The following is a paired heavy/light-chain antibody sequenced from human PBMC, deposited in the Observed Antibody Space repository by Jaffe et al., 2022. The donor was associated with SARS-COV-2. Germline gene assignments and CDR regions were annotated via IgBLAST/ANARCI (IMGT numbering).Light chain of an antibody. Sequence: QSALTQPASVSGSPGQSITISCTGTSSDVGGYNYVSWYQHHPAKVPKLIIYDVANRPSGVSNRFSGSKSGDTASLTISGLQAEDEADYYCSSYTSSSTLVFGGGTKLTVL. CDR1: SSDVGGYNY. CDR3: SSYTSSSTLV. J-gene: IGLJ3*02. CDR2: DVA. V-gene: IGLV2-14*03.
Heavy chain of an antibody. CDR1: GFTFISYA. V-gene: IGHV3-23*01. CDR2: ISGTGDNT. J-gene: IGHJ4*02. D-gene: IGHD2-21*02. Sequence: EVQLLESGGGLVQPGGSLRLSCAASGFTFISYAMSWVRQAPGKGLEWVSGISGTGDNTYYADSVKGRFTISRGNSKNTLYLEMNSLRAEDTALYYCAKDALNIVVVTAPRYWGQGTLVTVSS. CDR3: AKDALNIVVVTAPRY.